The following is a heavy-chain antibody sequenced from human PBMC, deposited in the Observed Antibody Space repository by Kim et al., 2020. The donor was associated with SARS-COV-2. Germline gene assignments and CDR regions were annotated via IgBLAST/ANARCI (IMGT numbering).Heavy chain of an antibody. CDR2: IIPILGTA. CDR3: ARGRWFGELSGGWFDP. CDR1: GGTFSSYA. D-gene: IGHD3-10*01. Sequence: SVKVSCKASGGTFSSYAISWVRQAPGQGLEWMGGIIPILGTANYAQKFQGRVTITADESTSTAYMELSSLRSEDTAVYYCARGRWFGELSGGWFDPWGQGTLVTVSS. J-gene: IGHJ5*02. V-gene: IGHV1-69*13.